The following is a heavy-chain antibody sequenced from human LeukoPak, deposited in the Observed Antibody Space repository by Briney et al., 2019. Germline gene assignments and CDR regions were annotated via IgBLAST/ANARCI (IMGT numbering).Heavy chain of an antibody. CDR2: ISAYNGNT. Sequence: ASVKVPCKASGYTFTSYGISWVRQAPGQGLEWMGWISAYNGNTNYAQKLQGRVTMTTDTSTSTAYMELRSLRSDDTAVYYCARDNRQYDYVWGSYRQVSYAFDIWGQGTMVTVSS. CDR3: ARDNRQYDYVWGSYRQVSYAFDI. J-gene: IGHJ3*02. D-gene: IGHD3-16*02. CDR1: GYTFTSYG. V-gene: IGHV1-18*01.